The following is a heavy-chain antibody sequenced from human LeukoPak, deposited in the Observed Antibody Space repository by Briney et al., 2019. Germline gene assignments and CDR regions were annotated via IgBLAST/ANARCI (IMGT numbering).Heavy chain of an antibody. CDR1: GFTFSSYA. D-gene: IGHD1-7*01. Sequence: GRSLRLSCAASGFTFSSYAMHWVRQAPGKGLEWVAVISYDGSNKYYADSVKGRFTISRDNSKNTLYLQMNSLRAEDTAVYYCASRTGTTDYWGQGTLVTVSS. V-gene: IGHV3-30*01. CDR3: ASRTGTTDY. J-gene: IGHJ4*02. CDR2: ISYDGSNK.